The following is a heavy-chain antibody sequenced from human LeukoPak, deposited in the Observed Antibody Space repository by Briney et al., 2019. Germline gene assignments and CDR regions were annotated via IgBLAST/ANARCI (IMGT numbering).Heavy chain of an antibody. V-gene: IGHV3-74*01. Sequence: GGSLRLSCAASGFTFSSYWMHWVRQAPGKGLVWVSRINSDGSSTGYADSVKGRFTISRDNSKNTLYLQMNSLRAEDTAVYYCARVRDGSRRPGIAVAGTAFDIWGQGTMVTVSS. CDR2: INSDGSST. D-gene: IGHD6-19*01. J-gene: IGHJ3*02. CDR1: GFTFSSYW. CDR3: ARVRDGSRRPGIAVAGTAFDI.